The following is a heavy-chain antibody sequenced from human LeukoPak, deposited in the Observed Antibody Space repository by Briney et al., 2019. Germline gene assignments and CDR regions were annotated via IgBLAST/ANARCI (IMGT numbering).Heavy chain of an antibody. CDR2: ISYDGSNK. J-gene: IGHJ5*02. V-gene: IGHV3-30*03. CDR1: GFTFSSYG. Sequence: GGSLRLSCAASGFTFSSYGMHWVRQAPGKGLEWVAVISYDGSNKYYADSVKGRFTISRDNSKNTLYLQMNSLRAEDTAVYYCARDLGQYYDTSDDWFDPWGQGTLVTVSS. D-gene: IGHD3-22*01. CDR3: ARDLGQYYDTSDDWFDP.